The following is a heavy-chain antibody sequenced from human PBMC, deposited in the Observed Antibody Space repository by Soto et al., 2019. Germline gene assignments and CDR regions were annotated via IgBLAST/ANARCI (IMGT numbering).Heavy chain of an antibody. D-gene: IGHD1-26*01. V-gene: IGHV1-2*04. CDR3: ARAGVGATSAFDI. J-gene: IGHJ3*02. Sequence: ASVKVSCKASGYTFTGYYMHWVRQAPGQGLEWMGWINPNSGGTNYAQKFQGWVTMTRDTSIGTAYMELSRLRSDDTAVYYCARAGVGATSAFDIWGQGTMVTVSS. CDR2: INPNSGGT. CDR1: GYTFTGYY.